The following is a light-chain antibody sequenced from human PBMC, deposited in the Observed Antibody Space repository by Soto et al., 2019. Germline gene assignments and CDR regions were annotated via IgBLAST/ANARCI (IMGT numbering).Light chain of an antibody. CDR1: QSVSSN. V-gene: IGKV3-15*01. J-gene: IGKJ4*01. Sequence: EIVMTQSPATLSVSPGERATLSCRASQSVSSNLAWYQQKPGQAPRLLIYGASTRATGIPARFSGSGSGTEFTLTISSLQSEDFAMYYCQQYGNTPLTFGGGTKVDIK. CDR2: GAS. CDR3: QQYGNTPLT.